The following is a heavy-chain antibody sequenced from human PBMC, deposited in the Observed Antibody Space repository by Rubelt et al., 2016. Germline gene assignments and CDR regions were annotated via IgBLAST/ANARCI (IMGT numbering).Heavy chain of an antibody. CDR2: VSDSGSKS. V-gene: IGHV3-23*01. CDR3: AKEFPSNTASDY. Sequence: EVQLLESGGGLVQPGGSLRLSCAASGFAFSTYAMAWVRQAPGKGLVWVSSVSDSGSKSYYADSVKGRFTIPRDNSKNTLGLQMNSLRAEETAIYYCAKEFPSNTASDYWGQGTLVTVSS. D-gene: IGHD5-18*01. J-gene: IGHJ4*02. CDR1: GFAFSTYA.